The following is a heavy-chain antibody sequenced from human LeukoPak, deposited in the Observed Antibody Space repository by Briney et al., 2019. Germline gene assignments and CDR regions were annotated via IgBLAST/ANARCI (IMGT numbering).Heavy chain of an antibody. CDR3: ARSFGYYYDSSGQFDY. CDR2: ISSSSSTI. CDR1: GFTFSSYS. Sequence: GGSLRLSCAASGFTFSSYSMNWVRQAPGKGLEWVSYISSSSSTIYYADSVKGRFTISRDNAKNLLYLQMNSLRDEDTAVYYCARSFGYYYDSSGQFDYWGQGTLVTVSS. V-gene: IGHV3-48*02. J-gene: IGHJ4*02. D-gene: IGHD3-22*01.